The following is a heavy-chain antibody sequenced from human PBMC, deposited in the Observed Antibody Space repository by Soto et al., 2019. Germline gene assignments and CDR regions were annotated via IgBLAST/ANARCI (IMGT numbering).Heavy chain of an antibody. J-gene: IGHJ4*02. Sequence: QVLLQESGPGQVKPSETLSLTCTVSGGSIGSYHWSWVRQPPGKGPEWIASVYYTGTTNYNPSLGSRVTISIDAPENQISLKLTSVTAADTAFYYCARDTVLTGMFDFWGQGTLVTVSS. D-gene: IGHD4-17*01. CDR2: VYYTGTT. CDR1: GGSIGSYH. V-gene: IGHV4-59*01. CDR3: ARDTVLTGMFDF.